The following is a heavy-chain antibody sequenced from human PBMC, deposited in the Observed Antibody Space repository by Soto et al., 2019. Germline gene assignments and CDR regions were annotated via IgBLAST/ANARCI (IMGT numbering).Heavy chain of an antibody. Sequence: SETLSLTCTVSGGSISSGDYYWSWIRQPPGKGLEWIGYIYYSGSTYYNPSLKSRVTISVDTSKNQFSLKLSSVTAADTAVYYCARDMHYYGSGSYGADAFDIWGQGTMVTVSS. CDR3: ARDMHYYGSGSYGADAFDI. CDR1: GGSISSGDYY. CDR2: IYYSGST. J-gene: IGHJ3*02. V-gene: IGHV4-30-4*01. D-gene: IGHD3-10*01.